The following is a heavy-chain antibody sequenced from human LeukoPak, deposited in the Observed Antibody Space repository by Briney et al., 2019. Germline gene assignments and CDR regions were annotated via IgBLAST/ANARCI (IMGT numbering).Heavy chain of an antibody. CDR3: AGPLLTYYSDSSAYS. V-gene: IGHV4-39*01. Sequence: SETLSLTCSVSCGSISSSNYYWGWIRQPPGKGLEWIGIICYSGSTSYNPSLKSRVTISIDTSKNQFSLKLTSVTAADTAVYYCAGPLLTYYSDSSAYSWGQGTLVTVSS. CDR2: ICYSGST. J-gene: IGHJ4*02. CDR1: CGSISSSNYY. D-gene: IGHD3-22*01.